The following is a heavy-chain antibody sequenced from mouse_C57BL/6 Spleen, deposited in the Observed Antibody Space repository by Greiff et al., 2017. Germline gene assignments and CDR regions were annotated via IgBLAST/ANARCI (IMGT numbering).Heavy chain of an antibody. CDR2: IDPANGNT. CDR3: TRWATTQATLDY. Sequence: VTLKESVAELVRPGASVKLSCTASGFNIKNTYMHWVKQRPEQGLEWIGRIDPANGNTKYAPKFQGKATITADTSSNTAYLQLSSLTSEDTAIYYVTRWATTQATLDYWGQGTSVTVSS. J-gene: IGHJ4*01. D-gene: IGHD3-2*02. V-gene: IGHV14-3*01. CDR1: GFNIKNTY.